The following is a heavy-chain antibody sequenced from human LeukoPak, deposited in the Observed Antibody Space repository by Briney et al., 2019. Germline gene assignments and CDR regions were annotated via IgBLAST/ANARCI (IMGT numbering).Heavy chain of an antibody. J-gene: IGHJ4*02. V-gene: IGHV1-69*06. CDR3: LYGSGSYYNGGFDY. CDR1: GGTFSSYA. D-gene: IGHD3-10*01. Sequence: ASVKVSCKASGGTFSSYAISWVRQAPGQGLEWMGGIIPIFGTANYAQKFQGRVTITADKSTSTAYMELSSLRSEDTAVYYCLYGSGSYYNGGFDYWGQGTLVTVSS. CDR2: IIPIFGTA.